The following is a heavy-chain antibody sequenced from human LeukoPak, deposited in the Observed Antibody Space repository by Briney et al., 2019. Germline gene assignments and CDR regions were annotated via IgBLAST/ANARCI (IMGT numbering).Heavy chain of an antibody. CDR1: GGSFSGYY. CDR2: INHSANT. CDR3: ASGFYYDFWSGFAPRMDV. Sequence: PPETLSLTCAVYGGSFSGYYWSWIRQPPGKGLEWLGEINHSANTNYNPPLKSRVTISVDTSKNQFSLKLSSVTAADTAVYYCASGFYYDFWSGFAPRMDVWGQGTTVTVSS. D-gene: IGHD3-3*01. J-gene: IGHJ6*02. V-gene: IGHV4-34*01.